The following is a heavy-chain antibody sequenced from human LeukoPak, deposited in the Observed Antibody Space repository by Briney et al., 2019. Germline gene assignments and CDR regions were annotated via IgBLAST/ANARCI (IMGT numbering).Heavy chain of an antibody. Sequence: GGSLRLSCAASGFTFSSYAMHWVRQAPGKGLEWVAFIRYDGSNKYYADSVKGRFTISRDNSKNTLYLQMNSLRAEDTAVYYCVNVDTAIWGQGTLVTVSS. CDR1: GFTFSSYA. V-gene: IGHV3-30*02. D-gene: IGHD5-18*01. CDR3: VNVDTAI. CDR2: IRYDGSNK. J-gene: IGHJ4*02.